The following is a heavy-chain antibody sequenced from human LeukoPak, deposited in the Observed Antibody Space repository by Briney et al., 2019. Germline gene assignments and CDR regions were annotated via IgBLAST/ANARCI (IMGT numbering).Heavy chain of an antibody. D-gene: IGHD6-13*01. J-gene: IGHJ4*02. Sequence: PSETRSLTCTVSGGSINSYYWSWIRQPPGRGLEWIGSIHYSGSTSSNPSLRSRVTISVDKSKNQFSLKLSSVTAADTAVYYCARRVHSSSWSSYFDYWGQETLVTVSS. V-gene: IGHV4-59*01. CDR1: GGSINSYY. CDR3: ARRVHSSSWSSYFDY. CDR2: IHYSGST.